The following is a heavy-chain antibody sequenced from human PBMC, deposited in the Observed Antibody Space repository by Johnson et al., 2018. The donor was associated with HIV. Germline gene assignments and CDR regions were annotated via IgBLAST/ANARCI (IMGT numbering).Heavy chain of an antibody. CDR1: GFTFSNAW. CDR3: AKDYRDGYNRGWAFNI. J-gene: IGHJ3*02. CDR2: IKSKTDGGTT. Sequence: VQLVESGGGLVKPGGSLRLSCAASGFTFSNAWMSWVRQAPGKGLEWVGRIKSKTDGGTTDYAAPVKGRVTISRDDSKNTLYLQMNSLRAEDTAVYYCAKDYRDGYNRGWAFNIWGQGTMVTVSS. D-gene: IGHD5-24*01. V-gene: IGHV3-15*01.